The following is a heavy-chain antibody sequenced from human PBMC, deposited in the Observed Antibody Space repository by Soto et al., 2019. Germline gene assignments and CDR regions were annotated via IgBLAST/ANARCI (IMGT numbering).Heavy chain of an antibody. V-gene: IGHV4-59*01. CDR2: VSYSGST. D-gene: IGHD2-2*01. Sequence: QVQLQESGPGLVKLSETLSLTCTVSSGSISIYSWSWIRQPPGKGLEWIGYVSYSGSTNYNPSLKSRVTISVDTSKNQFSLKLSSVTAADTAVYYCARTSYQLLMFDYWGQGTLVTVSS. CDR1: SGSISIYS. J-gene: IGHJ4*02. CDR3: ARTSYQLLMFDY.